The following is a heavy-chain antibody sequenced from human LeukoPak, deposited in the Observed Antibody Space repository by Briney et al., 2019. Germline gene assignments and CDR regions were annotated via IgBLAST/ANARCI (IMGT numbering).Heavy chain of an antibody. J-gene: IGHJ4*02. V-gene: IGHV4-39*01. Sequence: SENLSLTCTVSGGTISSSNYYWGWIRQSPGKGLEWIGNIFYRGRTYYKSSLKSRVTISVNTSKNQFSLKLSSVTAADTAVYYCARAFEYYYFDYWGQGTLVTVSS. D-gene: IGHD2/OR15-2a*01. CDR2: IFYRGRT. CDR3: ARAFEYYYFDY. CDR1: GGTISSSNYY.